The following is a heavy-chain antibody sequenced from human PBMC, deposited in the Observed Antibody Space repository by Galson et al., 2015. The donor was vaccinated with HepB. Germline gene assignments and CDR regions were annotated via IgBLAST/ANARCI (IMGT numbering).Heavy chain of an antibody. V-gene: IGHV1-8*01. CDR3: AKTTAGHYKNYYMDV. D-gene: IGHD4-11*01. Sequence: SVKVSCKASGYTFTSYDINWVRQATGQGLEWMGWMNPNSGNTGYAQKFQGRVTMTRNTSISTAFMELSSLRSEDTAVYYCAKTTAGHYKNYYMDVWGKGTTVTVSS. J-gene: IGHJ6*03. CDR2: MNPNSGNT. CDR1: GYTFTSYD.